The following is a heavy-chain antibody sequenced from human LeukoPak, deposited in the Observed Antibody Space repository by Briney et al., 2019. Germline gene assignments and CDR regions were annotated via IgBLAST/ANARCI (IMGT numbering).Heavy chain of an antibody. CDR3: ARFWDGAGGWYFDL. J-gene: IGHJ2*01. Sequence: SQTLSLTCAISGDSVSSNSVTWNWIRQSPSRGLEWLGRTYYRAKWYSDYAVSVKSRITIDPDTSKNQFSLQLNSVTPEDTAVYYCARFWDGAGGWYFDLWGRGTLVTVSS. D-gene: IGHD3-16*01. V-gene: IGHV6-1*01. CDR2: TYYRAKWYS. CDR1: GDSVSSNSVT.